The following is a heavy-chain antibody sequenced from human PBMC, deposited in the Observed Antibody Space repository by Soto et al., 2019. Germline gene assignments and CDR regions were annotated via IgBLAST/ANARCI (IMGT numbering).Heavy chain of an antibody. V-gene: IGHV3-30*18. D-gene: IGHD1-26*01. J-gene: IGHJ6*01. CDR1: GFTFSSYG. CDR2: ISYDGNNE. Sequence: QVQLVESGGGVVQPGRSLRLSCAASGFTFSSYGLHWVRQAPGKGLEWVALISYDGNNEYYADSVKGRFTVSRDNFKSTLYLQMNSLIAEQTSVYYCVKSLPTTWSGDYGMEFWGQGTTVTVSS. CDR3: VKSLPTTWSGDYGMEF.